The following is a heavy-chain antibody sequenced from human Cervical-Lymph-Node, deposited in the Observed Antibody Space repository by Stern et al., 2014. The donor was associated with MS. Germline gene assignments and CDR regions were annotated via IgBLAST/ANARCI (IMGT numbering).Heavy chain of an antibody. CDR1: GYTFSNYW. J-gene: IGHJ6*02. Sequence: EVQLEESGAEVKKPGESLKISCKASGYTFSNYWIVWVRQMPGKGLEWMGVIYPGDSDTRYSPSFQGQVTISADKSITSAYLQWSGLKASDAATYYCARAAGHGGFGSDVWGQGTTITVSS. D-gene: IGHD6-13*01. CDR3: ARAAGHGGFGSDV. V-gene: IGHV5-51*03. CDR2: IYPGDSDT.